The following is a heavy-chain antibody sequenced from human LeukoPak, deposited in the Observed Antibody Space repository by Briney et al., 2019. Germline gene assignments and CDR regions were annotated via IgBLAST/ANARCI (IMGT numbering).Heavy chain of an antibody. CDR1: GGSISSYY. CDR3: ASDSYYYDSRGYYRFDY. Sequence: SETLSLTCTVSGGSISSYYWSWIRQPPGKGLEWIRRIYTSGSTNYNPSLKSRVTISLDTSKNQFSLKLRSVTAADTAVYYCASDSYYYDSRGYYRFDYWGQGTLVTVSS. V-gene: IGHV4-4*07. J-gene: IGHJ4*02. CDR2: IYTSGST. D-gene: IGHD3-22*01.